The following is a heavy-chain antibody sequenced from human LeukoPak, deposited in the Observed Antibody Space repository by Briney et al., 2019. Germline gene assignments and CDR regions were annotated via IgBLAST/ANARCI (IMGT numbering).Heavy chain of an antibody. J-gene: IGHJ6*02. CDR2: INPNSGGT. CDR1: GYTFTSYD. D-gene: IGHD5-18*01. Sequence: ASVKVSCKASGYTFTSYDINWVRQATGQGLEWMGWINPNSGGTNYAQKFQGRVTMTRDTSISTAYMELSRLRSDDTAVYYCARELVDTAMVTWTYYYGMDVWGQGTTVTVSS. V-gene: IGHV1-2*02. CDR3: ARELVDTAMVTWTYYYGMDV.